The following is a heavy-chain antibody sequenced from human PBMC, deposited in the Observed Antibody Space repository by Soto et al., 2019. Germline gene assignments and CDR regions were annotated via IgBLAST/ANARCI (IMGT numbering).Heavy chain of an antibody. V-gene: IGHV3-7*03. D-gene: IGHD3-22*01. CDR3: ARGFYYDSSGYYYYFDY. Sequence: ESGGGLVQPGGSLRLSCAASGFTFSSYWMSWVRQAPGKGLEWVANIKQDGSEKYYVDSVKGRFTISRDNAKNSLYLQMNSLRAEDTAVYYCARGFYYDSSGYYYYFDYWGQGTLVTVSS. CDR2: IKQDGSEK. J-gene: IGHJ4*02. CDR1: GFTFSSYW.